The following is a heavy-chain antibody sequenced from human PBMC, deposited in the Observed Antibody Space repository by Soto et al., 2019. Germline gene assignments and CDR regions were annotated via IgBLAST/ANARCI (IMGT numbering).Heavy chain of an antibody. V-gene: IGHV3-30*18. Sequence: RGSLRVSCEASGVSIRGYGMHWVRQVPGRGLEWVAVVSEDGTVQRYLDAVKGRFYISRDNPKNTVFLQMYRLSTEDTAIYFCVKEFPTEFHAF. J-gene: IGHJ3*01. CDR1: GVSIRGYG. CDR2: VSEDGTVQ. D-gene: IGHD3-10*01. CDR3: VKEFPTEFHAF.